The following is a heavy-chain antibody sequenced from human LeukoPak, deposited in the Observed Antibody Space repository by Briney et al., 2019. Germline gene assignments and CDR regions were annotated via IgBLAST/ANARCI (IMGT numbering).Heavy chain of an antibody. Sequence: GRSLRLSCAASVFTFSSYAMHWVRQAPGKGLEWVAVISYDGSNKYYADSVKGRFTISRDNSKNTLYLQMNSLRAEDTAVYYCARDGFDYWGQGTLVTVSS. V-gene: IGHV3-30*04. CDR1: VFTFSSYA. J-gene: IGHJ4*02. CDR2: ISYDGSNK. CDR3: ARDGFDY.